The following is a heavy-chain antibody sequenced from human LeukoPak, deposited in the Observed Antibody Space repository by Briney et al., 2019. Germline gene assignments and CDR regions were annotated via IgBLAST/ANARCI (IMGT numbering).Heavy chain of an antibody. CDR3: ARVGCSGANCYSSADY. CDR1: GYTFTRYG. D-gene: IGHD2-15*01. J-gene: IGHJ4*02. CDR2: ISGYNGNT. Sequence: ASVKVSCKTSGYTFTRYGISWVRQAPGQGLEWMGWISGYNGNTKYQQKFQGRVILTTDTSMSTADMELRSLRSDDTAVYYCARVGCSGANCYSSADYWGQGTLVTVSS. V-gene: IGHV1-18*01.